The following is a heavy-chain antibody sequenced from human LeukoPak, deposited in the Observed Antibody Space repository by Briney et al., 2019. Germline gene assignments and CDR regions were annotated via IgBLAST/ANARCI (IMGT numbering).Heavy chain of an antibody. V-gene: IGHV3-30-3*01. J-gene: IGHJ4*02. CDR3: ARDQGIRGSYYYFDY. D-gene: IGHD1-26*01. CDR1: GFTFSSYA. Sequence: GGSLRLSCAASGFTFSSYAMHWVRQAPGKGLEWVAVISYDGSNKYYADSVKGRFTISRDNSKNTLYLQMNSLRAEDTAVYYCARDQGIRGSYYYFDYWGQGTLVTVSS. CDR2: ISYDGSNK.